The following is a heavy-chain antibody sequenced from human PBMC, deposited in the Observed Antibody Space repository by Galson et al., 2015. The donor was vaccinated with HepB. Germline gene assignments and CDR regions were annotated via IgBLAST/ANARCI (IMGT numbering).Heavy chain of an antibody. J-gene: IGHJ4*02. CDR1: GFTFSSYA. CDR3: ARTWSPLRGKSDDSSGYYDY. Sequence: SLRLSCAASGFTFSSYAMHWVRQAPGKGLEWVAVISYDGSNKYYADSVKGRFTISRDNSKNTLYLQMNSLRAEDTAVYYCARTWSPLRGKSDDSSGYYDYWGQGTLVTVSS. V-gene: IGHV3-30-3*01. CDR2: ISYDGSNK. D-gene: IGHD3-22*01.